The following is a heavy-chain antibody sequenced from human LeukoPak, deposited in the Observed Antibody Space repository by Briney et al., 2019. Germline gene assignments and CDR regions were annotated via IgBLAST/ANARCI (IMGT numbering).Heavy chain of an antibody. J-gene: IGHJ4*02. V-gene: IGHV3-23*01. CDR1: GFSFSTYA. D-gene: IGHD4-17*01. CDR2: ISGSGHNT. Sequence: QPGGSLRLSCAASGFSFSTYALHWVRQAPGKGLEWVSAISGSGHNTYYADSVKGRFTISRDNSKNTLYLQMNSLRAEDTAVYYCAKDHGDYFDYWGQGTLVIVSS. CDR3: AKDHGDYFDY.